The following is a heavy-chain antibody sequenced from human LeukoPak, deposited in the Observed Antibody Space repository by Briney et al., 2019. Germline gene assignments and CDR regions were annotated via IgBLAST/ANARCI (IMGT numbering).Heavy chain of an antibody. V-gene: IGHV5-51*01. CDR1: GYSFTNSW. Sequence: GESLKISCKGSGYSFTNSWIVWVRQMPGKGLEWMGIIYPGDSDTRYSPSFQGQVTISADKSISTAYLQWSSLEASDTAMYYCARRGLVGATDFWGQGTLVTVSS. J-gene: IGHJ4*02. D-gene: IGHD1-26*01. CDR2: IYPGDSDT. CDR3: ARRGLVGATDF.